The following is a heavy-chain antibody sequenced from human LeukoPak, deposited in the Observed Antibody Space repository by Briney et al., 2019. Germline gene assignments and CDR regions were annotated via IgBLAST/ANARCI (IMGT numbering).Heavy chain of an antibody. CDR3: ARDLAVAGTVWFDP. CDR1: GFTFSSYS. D-gene: IGHD6-19*01. J-gene: IGHJ5*02. Sequence: GGSLRLSCAASGFTFSSYSMNWVRQAPGKGLEWVSSISSSSSYIYYADSVKGRFTISRDNAKNSLYLQMNSLRAEDTAVYYCARDLAVAGTVWFDPWGQGTLVTVSS. V-gene: IGHV3-21*01. CDR2: ISSSSSYI.